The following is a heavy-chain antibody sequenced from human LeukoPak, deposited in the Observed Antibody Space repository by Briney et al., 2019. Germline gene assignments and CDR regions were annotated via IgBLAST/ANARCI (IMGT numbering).Heavy chain of an antibody. D-gene: IGHD5-24*01. J-gene: IGHJ4*02. CDR1: GGSISSYY. V-gene: IGHV4-59*01. CDR2: IYYSGST. CDR3: ASTEMATIFAY. Sequence: PSETLSLTCTVSGGSISSYYWSWIRQPPGKGLEWIGYIYYSGSTNYNPSLKSRVTISVDTSKNQFSLKLSSVTAADTAVYYCASTEMATIFAYWGQGTLVTVSS.